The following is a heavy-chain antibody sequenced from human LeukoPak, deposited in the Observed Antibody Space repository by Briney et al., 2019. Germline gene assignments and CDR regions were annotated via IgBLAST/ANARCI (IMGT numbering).Heavy chain of an antibody. V-gene: IGHV3-23*01. Sequence: PGGSLRLSCAASGFTFSSSAMSWVRQAPGKGLEWVSGIGGGDGRTYYADSLKGRFTISRDISKTTLYLQINSLTADDTAVYYCAKDSHRGFFDYWGQGTLVTVSS. D-gene: IGHD2-21*01. CDR2: IGGGDGRT. CDR3: AKDSHRGFFDY. CDR1: GFTFSSSA. J-gene: IGHJ4*02.